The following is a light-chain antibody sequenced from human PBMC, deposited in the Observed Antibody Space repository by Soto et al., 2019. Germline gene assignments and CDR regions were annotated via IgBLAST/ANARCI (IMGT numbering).Light chain of an antibody. CDR2: YAS. J-gene: IGLJ3*02. CDR1: HIGSKS. V-gene: IGLV3-21*01. CDR3: QVWETSSDPSWV. Sequence: SYVLTQPPSVSVAPGKTARITCGGNHIGSKSVHWYQQRPGQAPVLVIYYASDRPSGIPERFSGSNSGNTATLTISRVEAGDEADYYCQVWETSSDPSWVFGGGTQLTVL.